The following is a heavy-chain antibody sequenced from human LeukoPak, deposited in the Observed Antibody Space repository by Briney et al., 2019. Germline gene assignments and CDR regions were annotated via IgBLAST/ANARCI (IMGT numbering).Heavy chain of an antibody. D-gene: IGHD6-25*01. CDR2: INHSGST. CDR1: GGSFSGYY. V-gene: IGHV4-34*01. CDR3: ARSGGAFDI. J-gene: IGHJ3*02. Sequence: PSETLSLTCAVYGGSFSGYYWSWFRQPPGKGLEWIGEINHSGSTNYNPSLKSRVTISVDTSKNQFSLKLSSVTAADTAVYYCARSGGAFDIWGQGTMVTVSS.